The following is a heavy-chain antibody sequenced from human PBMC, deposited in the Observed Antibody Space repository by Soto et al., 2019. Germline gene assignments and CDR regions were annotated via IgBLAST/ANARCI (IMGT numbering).Heavy chain of an antibody. CDR3: ATGRIRRAWFDP. J-gene: IGHJ5*02. CDR2: MNPDSGNT. CDR1: GYTFTNYD. Sequence: QVQLVQSGAEVKKPGASVKVSCKASGYTFTNYDIHWVRQATGQGLEWMGWMNPDSGNTGQSKQLQGRVTMTRDTSIGTADLAMSRLSSEDTAVYNRATGRIRRAWFDPWGQGTLVTLPS. V-gene: IGHV1-8*02.